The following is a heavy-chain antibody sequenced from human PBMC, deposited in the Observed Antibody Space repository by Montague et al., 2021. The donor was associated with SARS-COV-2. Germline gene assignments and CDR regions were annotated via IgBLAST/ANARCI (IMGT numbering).Heavy chain of an antibody. J-gene: IGHJ4*02. CDR1: VFTFSSYE. Sequence: SLRLSCAASVFTFSSYEMNLVRQAPGKGLEWVSYISSSGSTIYYXXSLKGRFTISRDNAKNSLYLQMNSLRAEDTAVYYCARDAEILEYSSLGSFDYWGQGTLVTVSS. CDR3: ARDAEILEYSSLGSFDY. V-gene: IGHV3-48*03. CDR2: ISSSGSTI. D-gene: IGHD6-6*01.